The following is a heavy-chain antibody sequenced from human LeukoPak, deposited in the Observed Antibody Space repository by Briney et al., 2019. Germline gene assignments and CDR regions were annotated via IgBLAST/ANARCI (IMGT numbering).Heavy chain of an antibody. Sequence: GGSLRLSCAASGLIFDDYVMHWVRQVPGKGVEWVSRISWDGGNIYYADSVKGRFTISRDNSKNSLYLQMNSLKTEDTALYYCAKDTADYCALGTCSGGFDSWGQGTLVTVSS. D-gene: IGHD3-10*02. CDR3: AKDTADYCALGTCSGGFDS. J-gene: IGHJ4*02. CDR1: GLIFDDYV. CDR2: ISWDGGNI. V-gene: IGHV3-43D*03.